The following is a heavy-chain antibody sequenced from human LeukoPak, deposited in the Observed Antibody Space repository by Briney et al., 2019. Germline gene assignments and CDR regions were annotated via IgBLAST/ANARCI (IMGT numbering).Heavy chain of an antibody. CDR1: GFTFSNYA. J-gene: IGHJ1*01. Sequence: PGGSLRLSCAGSGFTFSNYAMIWVRQAPGKGLEWVSAITGSGGNRFYAGSVKGRFTISRDNSRNTLYLQMNSLRGDDTAVYYCAEDPNGDYIGAFDFQRWGQGTQVTVSS. V-gene: IGHV3-23*01. CDR3: AEDPNGDYIGAFDFQR. CDR2: ITGSGGNR. D-gene: IGHD4-17*01.